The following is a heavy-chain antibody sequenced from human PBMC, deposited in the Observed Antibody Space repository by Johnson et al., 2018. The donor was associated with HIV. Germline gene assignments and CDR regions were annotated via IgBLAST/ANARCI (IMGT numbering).Heavy chain of an antibody. J-gene: IGHJ3*02. CDR1: GFTFSSYA. CDR2: ISYDGSNQ. CDR3: ARSSVDYGGNPQRAFDI. D-gene: IGHD4-23*01. Sequence: QVQLVESGGGVVQPGRSLRLSCAASGFTFSSYAMHWVRQAPGKGLEWVAVISYDGSNQYYADSVKGRFTISRDNSKNTLYLQMNSLRAEDTAVYYCARSSVDYGGNPQRAFDIWGQGTMVTVSS. V-gene: IGHV3-30-3*01.